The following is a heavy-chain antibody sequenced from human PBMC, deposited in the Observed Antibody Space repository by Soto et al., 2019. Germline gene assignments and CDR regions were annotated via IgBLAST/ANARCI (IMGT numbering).Heavy chain of an antibody. D-gene: IGHD4-17*01. Sequence: PSATMALTCTISSATISSGVNYWSWIRQHPGKGLEWIGYIYYSGSTYYNPSLKSRVTISVDTSKNQFSLKLSSVTAADTAVYYCARYDYGGNLIWGQGKMVNGFS. J-gene: IGHJ3*02. CDR1: SATISSGVNY. CDR3: ARYDYGGNLI. V-gene: IGHV4-31*03. CDR2: IYYSGST.